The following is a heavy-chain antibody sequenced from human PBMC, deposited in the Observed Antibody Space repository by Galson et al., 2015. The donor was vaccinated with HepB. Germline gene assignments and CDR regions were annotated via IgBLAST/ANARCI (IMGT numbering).Heavy chain of an antibody. CDR3: ARDLVDYYDSSGYYDY. CDR1: GFTFSSYG. Sequence: SLRLSCAASGFTFSSYGMHWVRQAPGKGLEWVAVISYDGSNKYYADSVKGRFTTSRDNSKNTLYLQMNSLRAEDTAVYYCARDLVDYYDSSGYYDYWGQGTLVTVSS. D-gene: IGHD3-22*01. V-gene: IGHV3-30*19. CDR2: ISYDGSNK. J-gene: IGHJ4*02.